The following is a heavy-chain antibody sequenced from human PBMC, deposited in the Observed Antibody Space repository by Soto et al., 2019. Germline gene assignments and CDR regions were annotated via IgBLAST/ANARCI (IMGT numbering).Heavy chain of an antibody. V-gene: IGHV3-30-3*01. D-gene: IGHD3-22*01. CDR3: ARVPREYYYDSSGSFDI. CDR1: GFTFSSYA. Sequence: QVQLVESGGGVVQPGRSLRLSCAASGFTFSSYAMHWVRQAPGKGLEWVAVISYDGSNKYYADSVKGRFTISRDNSKKKLYVQMNSLRAEDTAVYYCARVPREYYYDSSGSFDIWGQGTMVTVSS. J-gene: IGHJ3*02. CDR2: ISYDGSNK.